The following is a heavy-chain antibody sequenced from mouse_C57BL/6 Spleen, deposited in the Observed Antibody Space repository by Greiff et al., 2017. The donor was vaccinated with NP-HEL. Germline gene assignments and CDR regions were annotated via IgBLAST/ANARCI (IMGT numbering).Heavy chain of an antibody. Sequence: VQLQQSGTVLARPGASVKMSCKTSGYTFTSYWMHWVKQRPGQGLEWIGAIYPGNSDTSYNQKFKGKAKLTAVTSASTAYMELSSLTTEDSAVYYCTRELQAYYYAMDYWGQGTSVTVSS. CDR1: GYTFTSYW. CDR3: TRELQAYYYAMDY. CDR2: IYPGNSDT. J-gene: IGHJ4*01. V-gene: IGHV1-5*01. D-gene: IGHD2-1*01.